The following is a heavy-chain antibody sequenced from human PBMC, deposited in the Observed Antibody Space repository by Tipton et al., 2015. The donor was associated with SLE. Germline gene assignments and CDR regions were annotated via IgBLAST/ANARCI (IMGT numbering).Heavy chain of an antibody. CDR2: INYSGST. CDR3: ARDTGNDAFDI. J-gene: IGHJ3*02. D-gene: IGHD3-10*01. CDR1: GGSISSYY. V-gene: IGHV4-59*01. Sequence: GLVKPSETLSLTCTVSGGSISSYYWSWIRQPPGKGLECIGYINYSGSTNYNPSLKSRVTISIDTSKNHFSLKFSSVTAADTAVYYCARDTGNDAFDIWGQGTMVTVSS.